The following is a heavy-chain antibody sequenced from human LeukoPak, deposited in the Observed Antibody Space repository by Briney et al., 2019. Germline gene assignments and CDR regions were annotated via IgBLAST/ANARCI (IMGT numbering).Heavy chain of an antibody. CDR2: INPNSGGT. CDR1: GYTFTGYY. V-gene: IGHV1-2*02. D-gene: IGHD2-2*01. CDR3: ARDRLDCSSTSCYGDY. J-gene: IGHJ4*02. Sequence: ASVKVSCKASGYTFTGYYMHWVRQAPGQGPEWMGWINPNSGGTNYAQKFQGRVTMTRDTSISTAYMELSRLRSDDTAVYYCARDRLDCSSTSCYGDYWGQGTLVTVSS.